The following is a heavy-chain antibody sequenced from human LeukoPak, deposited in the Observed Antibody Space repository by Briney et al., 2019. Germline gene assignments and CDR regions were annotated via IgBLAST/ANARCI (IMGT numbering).Heavy chain of an antibody. Sequence: PGGSLRLSCSASGFTFSSYAMHWVRQAPGKGLEYVSAISSNGGSTYYADSVKGRFTISRDNSKNTLYLQMSSLRAEDTAVYYCVKGSAVPDAYYYYGMDVWGKGTTVTVSS. D-gene: IGHD3-3*01. J-gene: IGHJ6*04. CDR2: ISSNGGST. CDR1: GFTFSSYA. CDR3: VKGSAVPDAYYYYGMDV. V-gene: IGHV3-64D*06.